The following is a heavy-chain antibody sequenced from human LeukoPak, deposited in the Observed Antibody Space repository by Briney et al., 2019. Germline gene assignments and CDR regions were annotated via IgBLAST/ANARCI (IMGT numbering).Heavy chain of an antibody. CDR3: AKDIQGSY. CDR1: GFSFNRAA. J-gene: IGHJ4*02. D-gene: IGHD2-21*01. Sequence: GGSLRLSCAASGFSFNRAAMTWVRQAPGKGLEWVSLVSSSGANTYYADSVKGRFTISRDNSKNTLYLQMNSLRAEDTAIYYCAKDIQGSYWGQGTLVTVSS. V-gene: IGHV3-23*01. CDR2: VSSSGANT.